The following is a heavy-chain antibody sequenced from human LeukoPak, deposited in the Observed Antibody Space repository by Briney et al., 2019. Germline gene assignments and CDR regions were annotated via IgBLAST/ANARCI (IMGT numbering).Heavy chain of an antibody. CDR3: ASLICSSTSCSLSFDY. CDR1: GGPFSGYY. D-gene: IGHD2-2*01. J-gene: IGHJ4*02. CDR2: INHSGST. V-gene: IGHV4-34*01. Sequence: SETLSLTCAVYGGPFSGYYWSWIRQPPGKGLEWIGEINHSGSTNYNPSLKSRVTISVDTSKNQFSLKLSSVTAADTAVYYCASLICSSTSCSLSFDYWGQGTLVTVSS.